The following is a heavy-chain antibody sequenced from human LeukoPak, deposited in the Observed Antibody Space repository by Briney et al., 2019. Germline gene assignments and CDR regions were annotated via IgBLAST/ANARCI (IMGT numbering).Heavy chain of an antibody. V-gene: IGHV4-4*07. CDR3: ARDCSSTSCYIEGLNVGPFDYYYGMDV. Sequence: SETLSLTCTVSGGSISSYYWSWIRQPAGKGLEWIGRIYTSGSTNYNPSLKSRVTISVDTSKNQFSLKLSSVTAADTAVYYCARDCSSTSCYIEGLNVGPFDYYYGMDVWGQGTTVTVSS. CDR1: GGSISSYY. CDR2: IYTSGST. J-gene: IGHJ6*02. D-gene: IGHD2-2*02.